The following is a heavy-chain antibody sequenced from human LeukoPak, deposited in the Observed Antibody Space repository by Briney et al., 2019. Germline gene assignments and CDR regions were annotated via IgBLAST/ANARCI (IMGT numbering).Heavy chain of an antibody. Sequence: PGGSLRLSCAASGFTFSSYSMNWVRQAPGKGLEWVSHISSSSSPMYYADSVKGRFTISRDNAKNSLYLQMNSLRAEDTAVYYCASEGLGDDSSGYYYVNFDYWGQGTLVTVSS. CDR3: ASEGLGDDSSGYYYVNFDY. CDR2: ISSSSSPM. V-gene: IGHV3-48*01. CDR1: GFTFSSYS. D-gene: IGHD3-22*01. J-gene: IGHJ4*02.